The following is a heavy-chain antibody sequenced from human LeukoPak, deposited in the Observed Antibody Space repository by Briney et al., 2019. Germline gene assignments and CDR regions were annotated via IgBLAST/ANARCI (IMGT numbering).Heavy chain of an antibody. D-gene: IGHD6-13*01. Sequence: PGGSQRLSCAASGFTISSYWMSWVRQAPGKGLEWVANIKQDGSEKYYVDSVKGRFTISRDNAKNSLYLQMNSLRAEDTAVYYCARADSSSWYYDYYYGMDVWGQGTTVTVSS. CDR1: GFTISSYW. CDR3: ARADSSSWYYDYYYGMDV. V-gene: IGHV3-7*01. CDR2: IKQDGSEK. J-gene: IGHJ6*02.